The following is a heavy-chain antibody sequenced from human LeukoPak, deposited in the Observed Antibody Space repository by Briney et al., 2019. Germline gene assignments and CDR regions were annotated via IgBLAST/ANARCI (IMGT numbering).Heavy chain of an antibody. J-gene: IGHJ4*02. Sequence: PSETLSLTCTVSGGSISSSSYYWGWIRQPPGKGLEWIGSIYYSGSTYYNPSLKSRVTISVDTSKNQFSLKLSSVTAADTAVYYCARIQIVVVPAAPSDYWGQGTLVTVSS. CDR1: GGSISSSSYY. CDR2: IYYSGST. CDR3: ARIQIVVVPAAPSDY. D-gene: IGHD2-2*01. V-gene: IGHV4-39*01.